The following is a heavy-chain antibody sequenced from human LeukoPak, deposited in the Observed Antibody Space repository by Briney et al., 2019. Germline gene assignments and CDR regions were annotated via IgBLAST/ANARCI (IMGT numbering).Heavy chain of an antibody. CDR2: IRYDGSNK. CDR1: GFTFCSYG. V-gene: IGHV3-30*02. CDR3: AKGYSNYCGY. Sequence: GGSLRLSCAASGFTFCSYGMHWVRQAPGKGLEWVAFIRYDGSNKYYADSVKGRFTISRDNSKNTLYLQMNSLRAEDTAVYYCAKGYSNYCGYWGQGTLVTVSS. D-gene: IGHD4-11*01. J-gene: IGHJ4*02.